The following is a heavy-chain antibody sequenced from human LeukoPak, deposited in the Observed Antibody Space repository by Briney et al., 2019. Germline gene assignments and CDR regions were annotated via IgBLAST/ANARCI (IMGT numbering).Heavy chain of an antibody. CDR3: ARDVPSSGPDY. CDR1: GGSISSSSYY. Sequence: PSETLSLTCTVSGGSISSSSYYWGWIRQPPGKGLEWIGSIYYSGSTYYNPSLKSRVTISVDTSKNQFSLKLSSVTAADTAVYYCARDVPSSGPDYWGQGTLVAVSS. CDR2: IYYSGST. D-gene: IGHD3-22*01. J-gene: IGHJ4*02. V-gene: IGHV4-39*07.